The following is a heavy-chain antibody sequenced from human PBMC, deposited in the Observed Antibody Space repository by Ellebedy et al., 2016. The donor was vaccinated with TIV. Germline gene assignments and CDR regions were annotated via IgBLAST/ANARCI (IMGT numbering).Heavy chain of an antibody. CDR2: IGVSAGTT. V-gene: IGHV3-23*01. CDR1: GFTFSAYA. J-gene: IGHJ4*02. Sequence: GESLKISXAASGFTFSAYAMTWVRQAPGKGLEWVSLIGVSAGTTYYADSVKGRFTISRDNSKSTLYLQMNSLRAEDTAVYYCAKGRSFDWGQGTLVTVSS. CDR3: AKGRSFD. D-gene: IGHD1-26*01.